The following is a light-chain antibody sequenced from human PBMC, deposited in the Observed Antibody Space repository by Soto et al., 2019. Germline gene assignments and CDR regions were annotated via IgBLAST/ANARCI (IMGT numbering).Light chain of an antibody. Sequence: DIVLTQSPATLSLSPGERATLSCRASQSIHTSLAWYQQKSGKPPRLVIYDSTLRANGVPDRFGGSRSGTEFTLTINGLEPEDFAVYYCQQRNVWPPITFGQGTRLEIK. V-gene: IGKV3-11*01. CDR2: DST. CDR3: QQRNVWPPIT. J-gene: IGKJ5*01. CDR1: QSIHTS.